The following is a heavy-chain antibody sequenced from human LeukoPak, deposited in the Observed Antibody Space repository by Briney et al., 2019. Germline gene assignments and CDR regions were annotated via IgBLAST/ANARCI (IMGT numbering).Heavy chain of an antibody. D-gene: IGHD3-10*01. Sequence: ASMKVSCKASGYTFTDYFMLWVRQAPGQGLEWMGWINTNTGNPTYAQGFTGRFVFSLDTSVSTAYLQISSLKAEDTAVYYCARETSGSSTPFDYWGQGTLVTVSS. V-gene: IGHV7-4-1*02. CDR3: ARETSGSSTPFDY. CDR1: GYTFTDYF. J-gene: IGHJ4*02. CDR2: INTNTGNP.